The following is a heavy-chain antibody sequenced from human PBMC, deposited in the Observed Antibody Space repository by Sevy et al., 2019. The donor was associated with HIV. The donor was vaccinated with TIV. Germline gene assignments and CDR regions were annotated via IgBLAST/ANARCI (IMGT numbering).Heavy chain of an antibody. CDR1: GYSISSGYY. Sequence: SETLSLTCAVSGYSISSGYYWGWIRQPPGKGLEWIGSIYHSGSTYYNPSLKSRVTISVDTSKNQCSLKLSSVTAADTAVYYCARHFIAAAATLSPDFDYWGQGTLVTVSS. CDR2: IYHSGST. V-gene: IGHV4-38-2*01. CDR3: ARHFIAAAATLSPDFDY. D-gene: IGHD6-13*01. J-gene: IGHJ4*02.